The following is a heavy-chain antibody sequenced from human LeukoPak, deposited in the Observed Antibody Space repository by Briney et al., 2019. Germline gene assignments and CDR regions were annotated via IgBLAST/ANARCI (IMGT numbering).Heavy chain of an antibody. J-gene: IGHJ4*02. Sequence: SETLSLTCTVSGGSISSSSYYWGWIRQPPGKGLEWIGSIYYSGSTYYNPSLKSRVTISVDTSKNQFSLKLSSVTAADTAVYYCARLIVVVPAAAIGYWGQGTLVTVSS. CDR3: ARLIVVVPAAAIGY. CDR2: IYYSGST. CDR1: GGSISSSSYY. V-gene: IGHV4-39*01. D-gene: IGHD2-2*01.